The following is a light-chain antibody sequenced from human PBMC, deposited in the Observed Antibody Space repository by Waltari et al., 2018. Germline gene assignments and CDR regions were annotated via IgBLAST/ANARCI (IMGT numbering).Light chain of an antibody. V-gene: IGKV1-17*01. CDR2: AAT. CDR3: LQHNSYPFT. Sequence: DIQMTQSPSSLSASVGDTVTITCRASQGISSYLNWFQQKPGKAPKLLIYAATTLQSGVPSRFSGNGSGTEFTLTISSLQPEDFAAYYCLQHNSYPFTFGPGTKLDIK. CDR1: QGISSY. J-gene: IGKJ3*01.